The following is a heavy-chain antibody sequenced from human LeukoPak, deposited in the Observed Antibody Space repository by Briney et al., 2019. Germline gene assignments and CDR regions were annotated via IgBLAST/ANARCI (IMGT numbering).Heavy chain of an antibody. V-gene: IGHV5-51*01. D-gene: IGHD2-2*01. CDR3: ARLRSAGTTYDALGI. CDR1: GYSFISYW. Sequence: GESLKISCKGSGYSFISYWIGWVRQMPGKGLEWMGIISPGDSDSRYSPSFQGQVTISADKSISTAYLQSNRLKASDTAMYYCARLRSAGTTYDALGIWGQGTMVTVSS. J-gene: IGHJ3*02. CDR2: ISPGDSDS.